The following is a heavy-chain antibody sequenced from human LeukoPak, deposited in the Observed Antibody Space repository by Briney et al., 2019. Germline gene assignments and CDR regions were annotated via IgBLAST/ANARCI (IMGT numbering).Heavy chain of an antibody. J-gene: IGHJ6*02. V-gene: IGHV1-18*01. D-gene: IGHD3-10*01. Sequence: ASVKVSCKASGYTFTSYGISWVRQAPGQGLEWMGWISAYNGNTNYAQKLQGRVTMTTDTSTSTAYMELRSLRSDDTAVYYCARELGEPGYYYYGMDVWGQGTTVTVSS. CDR3: ARELGEPGYYYYGMDV. CDR1: GYTFTSYG. CDR2: ISAYNGNT.